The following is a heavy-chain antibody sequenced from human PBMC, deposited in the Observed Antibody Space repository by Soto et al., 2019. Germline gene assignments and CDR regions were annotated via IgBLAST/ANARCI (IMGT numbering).Heavy chain of an antibody. V-gene: IGHV3-11*01. CDR1: GISLSDNY. CDR3: ASGKWSLDY. D-gene: IGHD2-15*01. J-gene: IGHJ4*02. Sequence: GGSLRLSCVASGISLSDNYMAWIRQAPGKGLEWLSYISNSDYTTYYTDSVKGRFTISRDNAKNSLYLQLNGLRVEDTAVYYCASGKWSLDYWGQGILVTVSS. CDR2: ISNSDYTT.